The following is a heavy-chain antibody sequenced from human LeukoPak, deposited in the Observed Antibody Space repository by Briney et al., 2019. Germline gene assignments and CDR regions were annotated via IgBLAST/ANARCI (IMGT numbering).Heavy chain of an antibody. Sequence: SKTLSLTCTVSGGSISSYYWSWIRQPAGKGLEWIGRIYTSGSTNYNPSLKSRVTMSVDTSKNQFSLKLSSVTAADTAVYYCARAYYYDSSGGFEYFQHWGQGTLVTVSS. CDR1: GGSISSYY. D-gene: IGHD3-22*01. V-gene: IGHV4-4*07. CDR3: ARAYYYDSSGGFEYFQH. CDR2: IYTSGST. J-gene: IGHJ1*01.